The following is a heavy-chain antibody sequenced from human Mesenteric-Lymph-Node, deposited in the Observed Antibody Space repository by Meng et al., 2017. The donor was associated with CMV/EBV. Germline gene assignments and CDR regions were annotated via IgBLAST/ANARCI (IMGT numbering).Heavy chain of an antibody. CDR3: ARAPDSDYFDY. Sequence: SETLSLTCTVSGDSITSGRYYWSWIRQHPGKGLEWIGYIHYSGSTYYNPSLKSRLTISIDTSKNQFSLKANSVTAADTAVYYCARAPDSDYFDYWGQGSLVTVSS. V-gene: IGHV4-31*03. CDR2: IHYSGST. CDR1: GDSITSGRYY. D-gene: IGHD1-14*01. J-gene: IGHJ4*02.